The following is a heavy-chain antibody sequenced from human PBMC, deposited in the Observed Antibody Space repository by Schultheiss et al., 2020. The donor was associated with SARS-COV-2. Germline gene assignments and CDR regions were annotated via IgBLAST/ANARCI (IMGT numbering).Heavy chain of an antibody. V-gene: IGHV4-4*07. D-gene: IGHD3-10*01. CDR1: GGSISSYY. CDR3: ARDVYYYGSGAYGMDV. Sequence: SETLSLTCTVSGGSISSYYWSWIRQPAGKGLEWIGRIYTSGSTNYNPSLKSRVTMSVDTSKNQFSLKLSSVTAADTAVYYCARDVYYYGSGAYGMDVWGQGTTVTVSS. CDR2: IYTSGST. J-gene: IGHJ6*02.